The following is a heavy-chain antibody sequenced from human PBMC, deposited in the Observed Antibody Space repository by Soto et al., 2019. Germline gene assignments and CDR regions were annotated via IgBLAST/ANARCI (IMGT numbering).Heavy chain of an antibody. J-gene: IGHJ6*02. CDR2: VRWDDEK. CDR1: GFSLNTGGRC. Sequence: GPKLVNRLQTLTLTCTFSGFSLNTGGRCLSWVRQPTGKALEWLAVVRWDDEKHFSTSLRNRISVSKDASGDRVVLTMANMDPADSGTYYCVRTHGGYTAYYGMDVWGPGTTVTVSS. V-gene: IGHV2-70*19. CDR3: VRTHGGYTAYYGMDV. D-gene: IGHD5-12*01.